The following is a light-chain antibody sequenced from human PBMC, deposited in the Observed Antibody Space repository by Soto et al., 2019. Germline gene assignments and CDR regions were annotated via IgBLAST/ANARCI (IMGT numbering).Light chain of an antibody. CDR3: QQYNNWPPWT. Sequence: EIVMTQSPATLSVSPGERATLSCRASQSVSSNLAWYQQKHGQAPRLLIYGASTRATGIPARLSGSGSGTQVTLTISSLQSEDFAVCYCQQYNNWPPWTVGQGTKVEIK. J-gene: IGKJ1*01. CDR1: QSVSSN. CDR2: GAS. V-gene: IGKV3-15*01.